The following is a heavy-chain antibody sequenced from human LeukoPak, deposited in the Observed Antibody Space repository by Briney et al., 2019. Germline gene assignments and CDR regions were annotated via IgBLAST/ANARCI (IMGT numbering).Heavy chain of an antibody. CDR1: GYTFTSYG. V-gene: IGHV1-18*01. J-gene: IGHJ4*02. CDR2: ISAYNGNT. D-gene: IGHD1-26*01. CDR3: ATRGHRVGATSYYFDY. Sequence: ASVKVSCKASGYTFTSYGISWVRQAPGQGLEWMGWISAYNGNTNYAQKLQGRVTMTEDTSTDTAYMELSSLRSEDTAVYYCATRGHRVGATSYYFDYWGQGTLVTVSS.